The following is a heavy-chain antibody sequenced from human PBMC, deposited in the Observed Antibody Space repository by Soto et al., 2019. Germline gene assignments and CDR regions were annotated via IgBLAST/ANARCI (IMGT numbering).Heavy chain of an antibody. D-gene: IGHD3-16*01. Sequence: EVQLVESGGGLVQPGGSLRLSCAASGFGFNGYDMHWVRQAPGKNLEWVAAISTAGDTYYLGSVKGRFTISREDAKNSLSLQMNSLRVGDTAVYYCARGGDRFDGMDVWGQETTVTGSS. CDR3: ARGGDRFDGMDV. V-gene: IGHV3-13*01. CDR2: ISTAGDT. CDR1: GFGFNGYD. J-gene: IGHJ6*02.